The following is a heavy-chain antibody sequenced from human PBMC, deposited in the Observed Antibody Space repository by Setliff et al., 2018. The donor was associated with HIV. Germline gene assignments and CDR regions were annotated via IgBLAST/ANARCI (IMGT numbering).Heavy chain of an antibody. CDR1: DFSLSSFTRHT. Sequence: PGGSLRLSCAASDFSLSSFTRHTMSWVRQAPGKGLEWVSGLNWRGDDTGYADSVEGRFTISRDNAQNSVYLQMNNLRAEDTAFYYCAKAGGSGWFAMNLWGQGTLVTVSS. V-gene: IGHV3-20*04. CDR3: AKAGGSGWFAMNL. D-gene: IGHD6-19*01. CDR2: LNWRGDDT. J-gene: IGHJ5*02.